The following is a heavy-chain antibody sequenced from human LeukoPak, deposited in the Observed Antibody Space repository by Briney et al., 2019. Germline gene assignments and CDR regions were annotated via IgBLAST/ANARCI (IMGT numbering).Heavy chain of an antibody. V-gene: IGHV4-59*08. CDR1: DGSISSYY. CDR3: ARGSDFDY. D-gene: IGHD3-10*01. CDR2: IYYTGIT. J-gene: IGHJ4*02. Sequence: SETLSLTCTVSDGSISSYYWSWIRQPPGKGLEWIGHIYYTGITNYNPSLKSRVTMSVDMSKSQFSLKLSSVTAADTAVYYCARGSDFDYWGQGALVTVSS.